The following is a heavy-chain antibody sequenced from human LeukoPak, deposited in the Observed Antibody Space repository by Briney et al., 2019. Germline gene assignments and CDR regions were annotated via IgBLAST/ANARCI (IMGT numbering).Heavy chain of an antibody. CDR1: GFTFSSYS. J-gene: IGHJ4*02. D-gene: IGHD3-16*01. CDR3: ARDPKFMITFGGANDY. Sequence: KPGGSLRLSCAASGFTFSSYSMNWVRQAPGKGLEWVSSISSSSSYIYYADSVKGRFTISRDNAKNSLYLQMNSLRAEDTAVYYCARDPKFMITFGGANDYWGQGTLVTVSS. V-gene: IGHV3-21*01. CDR2: ISSSSSYI.